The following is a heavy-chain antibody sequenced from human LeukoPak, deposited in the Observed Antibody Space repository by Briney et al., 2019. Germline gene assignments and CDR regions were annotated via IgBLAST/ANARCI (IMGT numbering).Heavy chain of an antibody. J-gene: IGHJ5*02. D-gene: IGHD6-13*01. CDR1: GGSISSYY. CDR2: IYDSGIT. CDR3: ARGGNGYRIEAAGTTRFDP. V-gene: IGHV4-4*08. Sequence: SETLSLTCTASGGSISSYYWSWIRQPPGKGLQWIGYIYDSGITNYNPSLKSRVTISVDTSKNLFSLKMTSVTAADTAVYYCARGGNGYRIEAAGTTRFDPWGQGTLVTVSS.